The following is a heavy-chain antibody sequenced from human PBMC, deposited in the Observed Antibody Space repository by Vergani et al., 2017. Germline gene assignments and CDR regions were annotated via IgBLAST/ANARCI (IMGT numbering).Heavy chain of an antibody. V-gene: IGHV5-10-1*01. CDR1: GYSFTSYW. CDR2: IDPSDSYT. D-gene: IGHD1-7*01. J-gene: IGHJ4*02. CDR3: GRPVDWNYPYYFDY. Sequence: EVQLVQSGAEVKKPGESLKISCKGSGYSFTSYWISWVRQMPGKGLEWMGRIDPSDSYTNSSPSFQGHVTISADKSISTAYLQWSSLKASDTAMYYCGRPVDWNYPYYFDYWGQGTLVTVSS.